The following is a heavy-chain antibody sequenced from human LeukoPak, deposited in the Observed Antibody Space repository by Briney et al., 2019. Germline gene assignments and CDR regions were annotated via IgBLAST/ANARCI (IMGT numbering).Heavy chain of an antibody. Sequence: GASVKVSCKASGYTFTSYYMHWVRQAPGQGLEWMGIINPSGGSTSYAQKFQGRVTMTRDTSTSTVYMELSSLRSEDTAVYYCARVLRYFDWLPDVYYMDVWGKGTTVTISS. CDR3: ARVLRYFDWLPDVYYMDV. CDR1: GYTFTSYY. V-gene: IGHV1-46*01. CDR2: INPSGGST. D-gene: IGHD3-9*01. J-gene: IGHJ6*03.